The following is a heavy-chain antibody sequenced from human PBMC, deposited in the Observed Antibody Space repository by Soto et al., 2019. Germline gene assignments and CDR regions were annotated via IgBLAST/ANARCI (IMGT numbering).Heavy chain of an antibody. V-gene: IGHV3-15*07. Sequence: GGSLRLSCAASGFTFSNAWMNWVRQAPGKGLEWVGRIKSKTDGGTTDYAAPVKGRFTISRDDSKNTLYLQMNSLKTEDTAVYYCTTVTYYDFWSGYYQKGQFDYWGQGTLVTVSS. CDR2: IKSKTDGGTT. CDR1: GFTFSNAW. CDR3: TTVTYYDFWSGYYQKGQFDY. D-gene: IGHD3-3*01. J-gene: IGHJ4*02.